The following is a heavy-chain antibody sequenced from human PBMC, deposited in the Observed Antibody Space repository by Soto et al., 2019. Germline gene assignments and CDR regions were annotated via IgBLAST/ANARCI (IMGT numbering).Heavy chain of an antibody. CDR2: ISDSSDST. CDR1: GFTFSNYA. CDR3: AKAGTPVTTSEIDY. J-gene: IGHJ4*02. D-gene: IGHD4-4*01. Sequence: EVQLLESGGGLVQPGGSLRLSCAASGFTFSNYAMTWVRQAPGKGLQWVSGISDSSDSTYYADYVKGRFTISRDNSKNTLFLQMNILRAEASAVYHCAKAGTPVTTSEIDYWGQGTLVTVSS. V-gene: IGHV3-23*01.